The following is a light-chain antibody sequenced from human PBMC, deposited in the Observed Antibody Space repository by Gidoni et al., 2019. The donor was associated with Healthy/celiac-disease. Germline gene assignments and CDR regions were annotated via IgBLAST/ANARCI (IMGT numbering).Light chain of an antibody. V-gene: IGKV1-39*01. CDR1: QSISSY. J-gene: IGKJ4*02. CDR2: AAS. CDR3: QQSYSTPLT. Sequence: DLPIPHSPSSLSPSVGDRVTITCRANQSISSYLNWYQQKAEKAPKLLIYAASSVQSGVPSRFSGSGSGTEFTLTISSLQPEDFATYYCQQSYSTPLTFGGGTKVEIK.